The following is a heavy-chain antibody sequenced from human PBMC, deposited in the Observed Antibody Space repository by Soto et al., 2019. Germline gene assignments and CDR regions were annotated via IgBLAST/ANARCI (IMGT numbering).Heavy chain of an antibody. Sequence: PVKVSCTSSGDTLSSYAISWSRKTPGQGLEWMGGIIPIFGTANYAQKFQGRVTITADESTSTSYMELSSLRSEDTAVYYCAKKVDPAMVQDHYYGLDAWGQGNTVTVS. CDR1: GDTLSSYA. V-gene: IGHV1-69*13. CDR2: IIPIFGTA. CDR3: AKKVDPAMVQDHYYGLDA. J-gene: IGHJ6*02. D-gene: IGHD5-18*01.